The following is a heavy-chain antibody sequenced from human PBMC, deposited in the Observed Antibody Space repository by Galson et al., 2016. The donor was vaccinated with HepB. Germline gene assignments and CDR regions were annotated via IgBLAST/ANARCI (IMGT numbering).Heavy chain of an antibody. CDR1: GDSIRSVSYY. J-gene: IGHJ4*02. Sequence: TLSLTCTVSGDSIRSVSYYWSWIRQPAGKGLEWIGRIHTSGSTKYNPSLRRRVTISVDTTKNQFSLKLSSVTAADTAVYYCARGVYDVWSGYPEYYFEYWGQGTLVPVSS. D-gene: IGHD3-3*01. CDR2: IHTSGST. V-gene: IGHV4-61*02. CDR3: ARGVYDVWSGYPEYYFEY.